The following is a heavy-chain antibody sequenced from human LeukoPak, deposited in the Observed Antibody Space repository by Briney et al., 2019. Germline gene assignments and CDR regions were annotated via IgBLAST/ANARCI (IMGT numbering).Heavy chain of an antibody. CDR1: GFTFSSYA. CDR2: IRGGGTTT. Sequence: GGSLRLSCAASGFTFSSYAMSWVRQAPGQGPEWVATIRGGGTTTYHADSVRGRFTVSRDNSKNMLYLQMNNLRAEDTAIYYCARGPMGGYNFGYWGQGTLVTVS. CDR3: ARGPMGGYNFGY. V-gene: IGHV3-23*01. J-gene: IGHJ1*01. D-gene: IGHD5-24*01.